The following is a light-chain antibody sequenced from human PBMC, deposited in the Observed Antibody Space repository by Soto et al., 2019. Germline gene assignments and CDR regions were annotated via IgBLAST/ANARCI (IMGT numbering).Light chain of an antibody. CDR3: QLYHSYALT. J-gene: IGKJ1*01. CDR2: RAS. Sequence: DVQMTQSPSTVSASVGDRVTITCRARQSIGDSLAWFQQKPGKGPKVLIYRASSLQSGVPSRFSGSGAGTEFTLTISSLQSADFATYYFQLYHSYALTFGQGTNVEIK. V-gene: IGKV1-5*03. CDR1: QSIGDS.